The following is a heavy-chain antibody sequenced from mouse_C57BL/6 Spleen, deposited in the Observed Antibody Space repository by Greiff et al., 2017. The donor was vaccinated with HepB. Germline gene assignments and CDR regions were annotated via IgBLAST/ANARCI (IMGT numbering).Heavy chain of an antibody. CDR1: GYAFSSSW. D-gene: IGHD2-1*01. J-gene: IGHJ2*01. CDR2: IYPGDGDT. V-gene: IGHV1-82*01. CDR3: ARGIYYGKGFDY. Sequence: QVQLQQSGPELVKPGASVKISCKASGYAFSSSWMNWVKQRTGKGLEWIGRIYPGDGDTNYNGKFKGKATLTADKSSSTAYMQLSSQTSEDSAVYFCARGIYYGKGFDYWGQGTTLTVSS.